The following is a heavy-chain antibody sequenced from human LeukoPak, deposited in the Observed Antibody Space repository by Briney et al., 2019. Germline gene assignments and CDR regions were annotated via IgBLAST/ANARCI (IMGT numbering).Heavy chain of an antibody. J-gene: IGHJ4*02. CDR1: GFTFSNAW. Sequence: GGSLRLSCAASGFTFSNAWMSWVRQAPGKGLEWVGRIKSKTDGGTTDYAAPVKGRFTISRDDSKNTLYLQMNGLKTEDTAVYYCAKGYSSSWYPRYFDYWGQGTLVTVSS. CDR2: IKSKTDGGTT. D-gene: IGHD6-13*01. V-gene: IGHV3-15*01. CDR3: AKGYSSSWYPRYFDY.